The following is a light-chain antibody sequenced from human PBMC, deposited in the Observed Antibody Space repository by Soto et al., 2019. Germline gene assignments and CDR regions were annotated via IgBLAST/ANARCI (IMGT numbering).Light chain of an antibody. CDR3: QQGHNWPFT. CDR2: GAS. J-gene: IGKJ2*01. Sequence: EIVMTQSPATLSVSPGESATLSCRASQSISSELAWYQQKPGQPPRLLIYGASTRATGVPARFTGSGSGSDFTLTISGLQSEDFAVYYCQQGHNWPFTFGQGAKLEIK. V-gene: IGKV3-15*01. CDR1: QSISSE.